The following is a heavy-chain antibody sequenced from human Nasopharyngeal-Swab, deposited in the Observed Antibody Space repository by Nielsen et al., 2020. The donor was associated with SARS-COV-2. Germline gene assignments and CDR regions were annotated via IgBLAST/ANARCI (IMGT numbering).Heavy chain of an antibody. CDR1: GFTFSSYG. CDR3: ARRDHYDFWSGDGFDP. CDR2: IWYDGSNK. Sequence: GSLRLSCAASGFTFSSYGMHWVRQAPGKGLEWVAVIWYDGSNKYYADSVKGRFTISRDNSKNTLYLQMNSLRAEDTAVYYCARRDHYDFWSGDGFDPWGQGTLVTVSS. J-gene: IGHJ5*02. V-gene: IGHV3-33*01. D-gene: IGHD3-3*01.